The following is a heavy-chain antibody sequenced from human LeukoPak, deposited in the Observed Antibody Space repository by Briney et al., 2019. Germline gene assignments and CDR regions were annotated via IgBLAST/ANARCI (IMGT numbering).Heavy chain of an antibody. V-gene: IGHV3-9*01. D-gene: IGHD5-18*01. CDR1: GFTFDDYA. Sequence: GGSLRLSCAASGFTFDDYAMHWVRQAPGKGLEWVSGISWNSGSIGYADSVKGRFTISRDNAKNSLYLQMNSQRAEDTALYYCAKDAGYSYGHFDYWGQRTLVTVSS. J-gene: IGHJ4*02. CDR3: AKDAGYSYGHFDY. CDR2: ISWNSGSI.